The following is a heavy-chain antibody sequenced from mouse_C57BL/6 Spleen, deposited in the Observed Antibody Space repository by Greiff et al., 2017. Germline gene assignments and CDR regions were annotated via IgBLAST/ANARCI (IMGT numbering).Heavy chain of an antibody. CDR2: INPGSGGT. Sequence: QVQLKESGAELVRPGTSVKVSCKASGYAFTNYLIEWVKQRPGQGLEWIGVINPGSGGTNYNEKFKGKATLTADKSSSTAYMQLSSLTSEDSAVYFCARESSGPGAMDYWGQGTSVTVSS. V-gene: IGHV1-54*01. D-gene: IGHD3-2*02. CDR3: ARESSGPGAMDY. J-gene: IGHJ4*01. CDR1: GYAFTNYL.